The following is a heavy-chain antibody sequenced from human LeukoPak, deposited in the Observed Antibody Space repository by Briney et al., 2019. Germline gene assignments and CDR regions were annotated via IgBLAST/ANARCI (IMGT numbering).Heavy chain of an antibody. Sequence: SETLSLTCTVSGGSLSSYYWSWLRQPPGKGLEWIGYIYYSGSTNYNPSLKSRVTISVDTSKNQFSLKLSSVTAADTAVYYCASHPYYYDSSGYYPLAFDIWGQGTMVTVSS. J-gene: IGHJ3*02. CDR1: GGSLSSYY. CDR3: ASHPYYYDSSGYYPLAFDI. V-gene: IGHV4-59*08. CDR2: IYYSGST. D-gene: IGHD3-22*01.